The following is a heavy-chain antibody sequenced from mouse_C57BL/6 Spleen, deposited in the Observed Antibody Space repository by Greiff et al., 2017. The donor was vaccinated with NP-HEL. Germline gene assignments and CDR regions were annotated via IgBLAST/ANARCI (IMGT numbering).Heavy chain of an antibody. D-gene: IGHD2-2*01. CDR3: AKEGSMVTTDGYYFDY. J-gene: IGHJ2*01. V-gene: IGHV1-55*01. Sequence: QVQLQQPGAELVKPGASVKMSCKASGYTFTSYWITWVKQRPGQGLEWIGDIYPGSGSTNYNEKFKSKATLTVDTSSSTAYMQLSSLTSEDSAVYYCAKEGSMVTTDGYYFDYWGQGTTLTVSS. CDR1: GYTFTSYW. CDR2: IYPGSGST.